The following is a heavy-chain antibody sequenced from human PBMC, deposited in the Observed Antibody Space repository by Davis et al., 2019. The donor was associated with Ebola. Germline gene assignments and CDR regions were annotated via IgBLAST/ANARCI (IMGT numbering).Heavy chain of an antibody. Sequence: PGGSLRLSCAASGFTFSSYWMSWVRQAPGKGLEWVANIKQDGSEKYYVDSVKGRFTISRDNAKNSLYLQMNSLRAEDTAVYYCARLPVRGVIYYYYYGMDVWGQGTTVTVSS. D-gene: IGHD3-10*01. CDR2: IKQDGSEK. CDR3: ARLPVRGVIYYYYYGMDV. V-gene: IGHV3-7*01. CDR1: GFTFSSYW. J-gene: IGHJ6*02.